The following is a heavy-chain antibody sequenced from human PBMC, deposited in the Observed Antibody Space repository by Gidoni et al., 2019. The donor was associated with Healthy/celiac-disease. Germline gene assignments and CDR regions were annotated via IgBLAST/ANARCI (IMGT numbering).Heavy chain of an antibody. J-gene: IGHJ4*02. CDR1: GFTFSSYG. CDR2: ISYDGSNK. V-gene: IGHV3-30*18. CDR3: AKGPSGYDYSYFDY. Sequence: QVQLVESGGGVVQPGRSLRLPCAASGFTFSSYGMHWVRQAPGKGLEWVAVISYDGSNKYYADSVKGRFTISRDNSKNTLYLQMNSLRAEDTAVYYCAKGPSGYDYSYFDYWGQGTLVTVSS. D-gene: IGHD5-12*01.